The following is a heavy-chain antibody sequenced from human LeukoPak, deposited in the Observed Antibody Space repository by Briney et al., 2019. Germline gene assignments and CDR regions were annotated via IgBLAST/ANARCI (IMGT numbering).Heavy chain of an antibody. Sequence: GASVKVSCKASGYIFTASYILWVRQAPGQGLQWMGWINPNSGATNYAQKFQARVTMTRDTSISTAYMELSRLRSDDTAVYYCARGGAVAGNYYYYGMDVWGQGTTVTVSS. CDR3: ARGGAVAGNYYYYGMDV. D-gene: IGHD6-19*01. CDR1: GYIFTASY. J-gene: IGHJ6*02. V-gene: IGHV1-2*02. CDR2: INPNSGAT.